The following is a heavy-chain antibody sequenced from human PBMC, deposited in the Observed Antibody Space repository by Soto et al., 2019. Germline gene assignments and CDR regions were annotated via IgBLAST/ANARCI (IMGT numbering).Heavy chain of an antibody. Sequence: QKVPSNVSGYNFISYCIGRVSQMTGKGLEWMGIIYPGDSDTRYSPSFQGQVTISADKSISTAYLQWSSLKASDTAMYYCARSPSLSVTTPLVSYYYGLDVWGQGTTVTV. CDR2: IYPGDSDT. V-gene: IGHV5-51*01. CDR3: ARSPSLSVTTPLVSYYYGLDV. J-gene: IGHJ6*02. D-gene: IGHD4-17*01. CDR1: GYNFISYC.